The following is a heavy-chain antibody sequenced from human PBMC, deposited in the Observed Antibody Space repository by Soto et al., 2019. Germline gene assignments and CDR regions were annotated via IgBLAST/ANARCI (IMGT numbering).Heavy chain of an antibody. D-gene: IGHD3-10*01. CDR1: GFTFSNYA. CDR2: FNGSGGST. CDR3: AKDRMRGGTMGRRFIITALGGFDL. V-gene: IGHV3-23*01. J-gene: IGHJ3*01. Sequence: PXGSLRLSCAASGFTFSNYAMSWIRQVPGKGLDWVSSFNGSGGSTYYADSVKGRFTISRDTSKNTLFLQMNSLTDEDTAVYYCAKDRMRGGTMGRRFIITALGGFDLWGQGTMVTVSS.